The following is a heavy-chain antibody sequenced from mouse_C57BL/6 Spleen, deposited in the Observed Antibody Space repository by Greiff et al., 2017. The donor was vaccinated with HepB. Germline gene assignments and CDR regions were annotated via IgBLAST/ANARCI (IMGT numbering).Heavy chain of an antibody. CDR2: IDPNSGGT. V-gene: IGHV1-72*01. J-gene: IGHJ2*01. Sequence: VQLQQPGAELVKPGASVKLSCKASGYTFTSYWMHWVKQRPGRGLEWIGRIDPNSGGTKYNEKFKSKATLTVDKPSSTAYMQLSGLTSEDSAVYYCASLYYGSTLTGDYWGQGTTLTVSS. CDR1: GYTFTSYW. CDR3: ASLYYGSTLTGDY. D-gene: IGHD1-1*01.